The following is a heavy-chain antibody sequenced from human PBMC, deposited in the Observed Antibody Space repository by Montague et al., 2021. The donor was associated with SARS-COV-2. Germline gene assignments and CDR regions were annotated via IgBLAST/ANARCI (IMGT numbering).Heavy chain of an antibody. CDR2: RCQNGAT. V-gene: IGHV4-38-2*02. CDR1: GFSISSGYY. D-gene: IGHD3-3*01. Sequence: SETLSLTCSVSGFSISSGYYWGWIRQTLGKGLEWIGSRCQNGATYYSPSLKRPVTILLDTSKNQFSLSLTSVTAADTAVYYCARSGVGIFNFSYFDSWGQGSLVIVSS. CDR3: ARSGVGIFNFSYFDS. J-gene: IGHJ4*02.